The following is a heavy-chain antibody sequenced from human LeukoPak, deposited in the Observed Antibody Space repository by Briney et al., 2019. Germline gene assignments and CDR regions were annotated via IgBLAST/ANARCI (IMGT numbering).Heavy chain of an antibody. D-gene: IGHD6-13*01. CDR3: ARDGVYSRNFDAFDI. Sequence: ASVKVSCKASGYTFTSYYLHWVRQAPGQGLEWMGWINLSSGGTDYGQKFQGRVTMTRDTSISTAYMELSSLYSDDTAVYYCARDGVYSRNFDAFDIWGQGTRVTVSS. J-gene: IGHJ3*02. CDR1: GYTFTSYY. V-gene: IGHV1-2*02. CDR2: INLSSGGT.